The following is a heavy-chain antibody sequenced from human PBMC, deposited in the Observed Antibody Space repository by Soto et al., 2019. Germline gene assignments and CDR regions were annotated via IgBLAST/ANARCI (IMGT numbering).Heavy chain of an antibody. J-gene: IGHJ5*02. D-gene: IGHD4-17*01. CDR3: ARALTDYRNPNWFDP. Sequence: PSETLSLTCTVSGGSISSYYLSWIRQPPGKGLEWIGYIYYSGSTNYNPSLKSRVTISVDTSKNQFSLKLSSVTAADTAVYYCARALTDYRNPNWFDPWGQGTLVTVSS. CDR1: GGSISSYY. V-gene: IGHV4-59*08. CDR2: IYYSGST.